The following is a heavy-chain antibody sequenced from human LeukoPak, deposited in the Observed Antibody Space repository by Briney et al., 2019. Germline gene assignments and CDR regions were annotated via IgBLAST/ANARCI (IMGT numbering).Heavy chain of an antibody. J-gene: IGHJ2*01. CDR2: IYHSGST. Sequence: SETLSLTCTVSGYSISSGYYWGWIRQPPGKGLEGIGSIYHSGSTYYNPSLKSRVTISVDTSKNQFSLKLSSVTAADTAVYYCARDQSPMVIPQLRGGYFDLWGRGTLVTVSS. V-gene: IGHV4-38-2*02. D-gene: IGHD3-22*01. CDR3: ARDQSPMVIPQLRGGYFDL. CDR1: GYSISSGYY.